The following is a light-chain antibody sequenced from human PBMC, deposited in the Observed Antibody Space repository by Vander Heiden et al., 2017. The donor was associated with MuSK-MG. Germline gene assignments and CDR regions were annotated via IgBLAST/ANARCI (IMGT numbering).Light chain of an antibody. CDR2: FTS. CDR1: QDIGNA. Sequence: EIVLTQSPDFQSVTPKETVTITCRASQDIGNALHWYQQKPHQSPKLLIKFTSQSGSGAPSRFSGKGSGTDFTLTINGVEAEDVATYYCQQSNDLPYTFGQGTKLXIK. CDR3: QQSNDLPYT. J-gene: IGKJ2*01. V-gene: IGKV6-21*01.